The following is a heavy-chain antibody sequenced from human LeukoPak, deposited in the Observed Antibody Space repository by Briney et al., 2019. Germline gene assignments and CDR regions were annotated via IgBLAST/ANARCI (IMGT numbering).Heavy chain of an antibody. D-gene: IGHD4-17*01. J-gene: IGHJ4*02. CDR2: IYYSGST. CDR1: GGSISSYY. Sequence: ASETLSLTCTVSGGSISSYYWSWIRQPPGKGLEWIGYIYYSGSTNYNPSLKSRVTISVDTSKNQFSLKLSSVTAADTALYYCARDHGYGDPFDYWGQGTLVTVSS. V-gene: IGHV4-59*01. CDR3: ARDHGYGDPFDY.